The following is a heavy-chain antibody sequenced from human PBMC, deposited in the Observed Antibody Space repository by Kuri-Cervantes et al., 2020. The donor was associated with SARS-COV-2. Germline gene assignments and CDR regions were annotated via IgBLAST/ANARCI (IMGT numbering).Heavy chain of an antibody. J-gene: IGHJ4*02. D-gene: IGHD3-22*01. CDR2: IIPIFGKA. V-gene: IGHV1-69*13. CDR3: ARAYYYDSSGYYPGDY. CDR1: GGTFSSYA. Sequence: SVKVSCKASGGTFSSYAISWVRQAPGQGLEWMGGIIPIFGKANYAQKFQGRVTITADESTSTAYMELSSLRSEDTAVYYCARAYYYDSSGYYPGDYWGQGTLVTVSS.